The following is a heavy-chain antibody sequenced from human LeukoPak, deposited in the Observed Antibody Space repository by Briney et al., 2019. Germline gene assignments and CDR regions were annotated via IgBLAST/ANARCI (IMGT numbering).Heavy chain of an antibody. V-gene: IGHV4-34*01. D-gene: IGHD6-19*01. J-gene: IGHJ4*02. CDR1: GGSFSGYY. CDR3: ARGPSAVAGLSR. CDR2: INHSGST. Sequence: SETQSLTCAVYGGSFSGYYWSWIRQPPGKGLEWIGEINHSGSTNYNSSLKSRVTISVDTSKNQFSLKLSSVTAADTAVYYCARGPSAVAGLSRWGQGTLVTVSS.